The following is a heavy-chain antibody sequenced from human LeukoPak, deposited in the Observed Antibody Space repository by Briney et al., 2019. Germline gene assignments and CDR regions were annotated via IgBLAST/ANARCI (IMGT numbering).Heavy chain of an antibody. J-gene: IGHJ4*02. CDR1: GYTFTTYY. V-gene: IGHV1-46*01. Sequence: ASVKVACKASGYTFTTYYMHCVRQAPGQGLEWMGIINPSGGNTIYAQKFQGRVTMTRDMSTSTVYMELSSLSSEDTAVYYCARDLGDITMVGVFDYWGQGTLVTVSS. CDR2: INPSGGNT. CDR3: ARDLGDITMVGVFDY. D-gene: IGHD3-10*01.